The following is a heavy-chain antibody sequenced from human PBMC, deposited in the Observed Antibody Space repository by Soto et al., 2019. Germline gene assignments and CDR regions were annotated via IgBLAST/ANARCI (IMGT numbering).Heavy chain of an antibody. V-gene: IGHV3-23*01. CDR3: AKYALAAAGTEGDYFDY. J-gene: IGHJ4*02. CDR2: ISGSGGST. CDR1: GFTFSSYA. D-gene: IGHD6-13*01. Sequence: GGSLRLSCAASGFTFSSYAMSWVRQAPGKGLEWVSAISGSGGSTYYADSVKGRFTISRDNTKNTLYLQMNSLRAEDTAVYYCAKYALAAAGTEGDYFDYWGQGTLVTVSS.